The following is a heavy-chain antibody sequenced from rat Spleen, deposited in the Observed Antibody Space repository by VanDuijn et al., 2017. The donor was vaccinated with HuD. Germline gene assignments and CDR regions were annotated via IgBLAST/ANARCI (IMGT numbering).Heavy chain of an antibody. D-gene: IGHD3-1*01. CDR3: TTVALHYFDY. CDR1: GFTFSDYY. J-gene: IGHJ2*01. CDR2: ISYDGGST. Sequence: EVQLVESGGGLVQPGRSLKLSCAASGFTFSDYYMAWVRQAPTKGLEWVASISYDGGSTYYRDSVKGRFTISRDNAKSSLYLQMDSLRSEVTATYYCTTVALHYFDYWGQGVMVTVSS. V-gene: IGHV5-20*01.